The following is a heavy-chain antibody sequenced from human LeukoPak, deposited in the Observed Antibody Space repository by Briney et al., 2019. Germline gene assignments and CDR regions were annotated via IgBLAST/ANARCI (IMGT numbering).Heavy chain of an antibody. J-gene: IGHJ4*02. CDR2: ITTSSSYM. Sequence: GGSLRLSCAASGFTFSAYNMNWVRRTPGKGLEWVSSITTSSSYMFYADSVRGRFTISRDNAENTLYLQMNSLRAEDTAVYYCAKAAVRGVYYFDYWGQGTLVTVSS. V-gene: IGHV3-21*04. D-gene: IGHD3-10*01. CDR3: AKAAVRGVYYFDY. CDR1: GFTFSAYN.